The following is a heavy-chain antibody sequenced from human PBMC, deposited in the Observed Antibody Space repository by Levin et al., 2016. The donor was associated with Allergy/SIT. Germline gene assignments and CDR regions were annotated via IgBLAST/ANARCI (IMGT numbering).Heavy chain of an antibody. CDR3: ARGTHYYYYGMDV. Sequence: VRQMPGKGLEWMGIIYPGDSDTRYSPSFQGQVTISADKSISTAYLQWSSLKASDTAMYYCARGTHYYYYGMDVWGQGTTVTVSS. D-gene: IGHD1-1*01. J-gene: IGHJ6*02. CDR2: IYPGDSDT. V-gene: IGHV5-51*01.